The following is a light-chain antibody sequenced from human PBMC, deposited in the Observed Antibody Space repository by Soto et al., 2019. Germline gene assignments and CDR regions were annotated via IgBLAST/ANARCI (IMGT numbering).Light chain of an antibody. Sequence: QSALTQPPSASGTPGQRVTISCSGSSSNIGSNTVNWYQQLPGTAPKLLIYSNNKRPSGVPDRFSGSKSGSSASLAITGLQAEDEADYYCQSYDSSLSGSGVFGTGTRSPS. J-gene: IGLJ1*01. CDR2: SNN. V-gene: IGLV1-44*01. CDR3: QSYDSSLSGSGV. CDR1: SSNIGSNT.